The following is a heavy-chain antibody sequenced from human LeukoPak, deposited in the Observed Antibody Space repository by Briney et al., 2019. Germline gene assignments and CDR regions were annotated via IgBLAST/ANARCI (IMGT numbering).Heavy chain of an antibody. J-gene: IGHJ4*02. CDR3: ARDRGWRTSGYYLYHFDY. CDR2: IKHNGGEK. CDR1: GFTFTDYF. D-gene: IGHD3-22*01. V-gene: IGHV3-7*01. Sequence: GGSLRLSCVASGFTFTDYFMSWVRQAPGKGLEWVASIKHNGGEKYYVDFVKGRFTISRDNAKNSLYLEMSSLRVEDTAVYYCARDRGWRTSGYYLYHFDYWGQGTLVTFAS.